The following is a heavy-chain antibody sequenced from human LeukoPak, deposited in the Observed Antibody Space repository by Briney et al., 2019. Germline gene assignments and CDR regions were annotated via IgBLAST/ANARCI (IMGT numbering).Heavy chain of an antibody. J-gene: IGHJ4*02. CDR1: GFTFSDAF. CDR3: ATGGAAVPNTQPFDF. D-gene: IGHD6-19*01. Sequence: GGSLRLSCAASGFTFSDAFMSWVRQAPGKGLEWVGRIKRKSDGGTIDYAAPVKGRFTISRDDSKNTLFLQMNSLKTEDTAVYYCATGGAAVPNTQPFDFWGRGTLVAVSS. V-gene: IGHV3-15*01. CDR2: IKRKSDGGTI.